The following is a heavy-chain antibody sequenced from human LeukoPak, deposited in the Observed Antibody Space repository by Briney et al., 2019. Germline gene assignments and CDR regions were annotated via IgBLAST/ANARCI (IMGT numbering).Heavy chain of an antibody. CDR3: ARDGEVGRDIVVVVAHPPDY. J-gene: IGHJ4*02. CDR1: GFTFSSYG. V-gene: IGHV3-33*01. CDR2: IWYDGSNK. Sequence: GGALRLSCAASGFTFSSYGMHWVRQAPGKGLEWVAVIWYDGSNKYYADSVKGRFTISRDNSKNTLYLQMNSLRAEDTAVYYCARDGEVGRDIVVVVAHPPDYWGQGTLVTVSS. D-gene: IGHD2-15*01.